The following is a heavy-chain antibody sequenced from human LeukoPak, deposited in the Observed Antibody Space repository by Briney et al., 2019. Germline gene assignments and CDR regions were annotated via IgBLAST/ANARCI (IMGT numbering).Heavy chain of an antibody. V-gene: IGHV4-30-2*01. D-gene: IGHD3-10*01. J-gene: IGHJ6*02. CDR3: ARGFLSWFGELIRYYYYGMDV. CDR1: GGSISSGGYY. CDR2: INHSGST. Sequence: SQTLSLTCTVSGGSISSGGYYWSWIRQPPGKGLEWIGEINHSGSTNYNPSLKSRVTISVDTSKNQFSLKLSSVTAADTAVYYCARGFLSWFGELIRYYYYGMDVWGQGTTVTVSS.